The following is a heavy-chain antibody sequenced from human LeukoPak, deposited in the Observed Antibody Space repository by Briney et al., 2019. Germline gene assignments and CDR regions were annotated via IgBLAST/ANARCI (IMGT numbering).Heavy chain of an antibody. Sequence: GGSLRLSCAASGFTFSSYGMHWVRQAPGKGLEWVAVIWYDGSNKYYADSVKGRFTISRDNSKNTLYLQMNSLRAEDTAVYYCAKVYDSSGYYQLDPWGQGTLVTASS. J-gene: IGHJ5*02. D-gene: IGHD3-22*01. CDR1: GFTFSSYG. CDR3: AKVYDSSGYYQLDP. CDR2: IWYDGSNK. V-gene: IGHV3-33*06.